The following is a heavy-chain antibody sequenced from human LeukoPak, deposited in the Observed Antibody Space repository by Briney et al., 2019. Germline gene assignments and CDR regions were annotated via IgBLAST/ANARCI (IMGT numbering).Heavy chain of an antibody. CDR1: GGSISSGDYY. CDR2: IYYSGST. CDR3: ARKTMIVVVNWFDP. D-gene: IGHD3-22*01. J-gene: IGHJ5*02. Sequence: SQTLSLTCTVSGGSISSGDYYWSWIRQPPGKGLEWIGYIYYSGSTYYNPSLKSRVTISVDTSKNQFSLKLSSVTAADTAVYYCARKTMIVVVNWFDPWGQGTLVTVSS. V-gene: IGHV4-30-4*01.